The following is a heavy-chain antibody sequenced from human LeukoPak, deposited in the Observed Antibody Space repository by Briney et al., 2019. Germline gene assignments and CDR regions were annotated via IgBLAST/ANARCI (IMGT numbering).Heavy chain of an antibody. CDR2: IYRSGST. D-gene: IGHD6-13*01. Sequence: SETLSLTCTVSGYSISSGYYWGWIRPPPGKGLEWIGSIYRSGSTYYNSSLKSRVTISVDASKNQFSLKLRFLTAADAAVYYCARDLYSSSWTGALDSWGQGTLVTVSS. CDR3: ARDLYSSSWTGALDS. V-gene: IGHV4-38-2*02. CDR1: GYSISSGYY. J-gene: IGHJ4*02.